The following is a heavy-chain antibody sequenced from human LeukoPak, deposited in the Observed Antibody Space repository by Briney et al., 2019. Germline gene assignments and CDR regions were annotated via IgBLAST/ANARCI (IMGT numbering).Heavy chain of an antibody. D-gene: IGHD2-2*01. CDR2: IYYSGST. CDR3: ARDSYASYYYYGMDV. Sequence: PSETLSLTCTVSGGSISSYYWSWIRQPPGKGLEWIGYIYYSGSTNYNPSLKSRVTMSVDTSKNQFSLKLSSVTAADTAVYYCARDSYASYYYYGMDVWGQGTTVTVSS. J-gene: IGHJ6*02. V-gene: IGHV4-59*01. CDR1: GGSISSYY.